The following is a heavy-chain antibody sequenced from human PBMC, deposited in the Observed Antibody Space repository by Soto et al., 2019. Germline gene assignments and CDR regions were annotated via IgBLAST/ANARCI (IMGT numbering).Heavy chain of an antibody. V-gene: IGHV3-48*03. CDR3: AGGIMYSGSYQD. D-gene: IGHD1-26*01. Sequence: EVQLVESGGALVQPGGSLRLSCAASGFTFTTYEMAWVRQAPGKGLEWVSYISSSGTTIRYADSVKGRFTISRDDAKNSLYLEMNSLRVEDTAVYYCAGGIMYSGSYQDWGQGTLVTVSS. J-gene: IGHJ4*02. CDR1: GFTFTTYE. CDR2: ISSSGTTI.